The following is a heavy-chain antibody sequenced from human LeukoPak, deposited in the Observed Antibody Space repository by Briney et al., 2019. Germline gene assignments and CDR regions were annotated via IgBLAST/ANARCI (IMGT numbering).Heavy chain of an antibody. V-gene: IGHV6-1*01. Sequence: SQTLSLTCAISGDSVSSNSAAWNWIRQSPSRGLEWLGRTYYRSKWYNDYAVSVKSRITINPDTSKNQFSLQLNSVTPEDTAVYYCARDGSYSGSYYPSDYFDYWGQGTLVTVSS. CDR2: TYYRSKWYN. CDR3: ARDGSYSGSYYPSDYFDY. J-gene: IGHJ4*02. CDR1: GDSVSSNSAA. D-gene: IGHD1-26*01.